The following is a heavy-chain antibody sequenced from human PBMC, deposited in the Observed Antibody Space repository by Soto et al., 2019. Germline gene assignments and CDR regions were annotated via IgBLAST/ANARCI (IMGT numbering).Heavy chain of an antibody. J-gene: IGHJ5*02. V-gene: IGHV3-7*05. Sequence: EVQVVESGGGLVQPGGSLRLSCTGSGFTFSDYWMSWAHQAPGKGLEWVANIKYDGSEEYYVDSVRGRFTISRDNAMNSLHLQMNSLRADDTAVYYCARFASGKSASTWGQGTLVTVSS. CDR2: IKYDGSEE. CDR1: GFTFSDYW. D-gene: IGHD5-12*01. CDR3: ARFASGKSAST.